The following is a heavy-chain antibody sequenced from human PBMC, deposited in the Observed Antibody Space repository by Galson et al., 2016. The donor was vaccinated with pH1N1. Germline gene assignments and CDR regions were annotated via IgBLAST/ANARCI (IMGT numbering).Heavy chain of an antibody. Sequence: PALVKPTQTLTLTCTFSGFSLSTSGMCVSWIRQPPGKALEWLALIDWDDDKYYSTSLKTRLTISKDTSKNQVVLTMTNMDPVDTATYYCARIQYGDYVGYFDYWAREPWSPSPQ. CDR2: IDWDDDK. CDR1: GFSLSTSGMC. CDR3: ARIQYGDYVGYFDY. J-gene: IGHJ4*02. D-gene: IGHD4-17*01. V-gene: IGHV2-70*01.